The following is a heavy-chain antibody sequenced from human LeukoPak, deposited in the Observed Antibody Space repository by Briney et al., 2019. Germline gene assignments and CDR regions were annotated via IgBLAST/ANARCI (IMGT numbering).Heavy chain of an antibody. Sequence: HPGGSLRLSCAASGFTFSSFWMSWVRQAPGKGLEWVANIKQDGSEKYYVDSVKGRFTISRDNAKNSLYLQMNSLRAEDTAVYYCARDRVLVPAAVYFDYWGQGTLVTVSS. J-gene: IGHJ4*02. D-gene: IGHD2-2*01. CDR1: GFTFSSFW. V-gene: IGHV3-7*01. CDR3: ARDRVLVPAAVYFDY. CDR2: IKQDGSEK.